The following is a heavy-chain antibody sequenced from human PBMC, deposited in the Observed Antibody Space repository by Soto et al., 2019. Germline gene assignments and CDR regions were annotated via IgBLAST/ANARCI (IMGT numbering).Heavy chain of an antibody. J-gene: IGHJ6*02. CDR2: ISSSSSYI. CDR1: GFTFDDYG. CDR3: ARFRRGAAGKYYYGMDV. V-gene: IGHV3-21*01. D-gene: IGHD6-13*01. Sequence: GGSLRLSCAASGFTFDDYGMSWVRQAPGKGLEWVSSISSSSSYIYYADSVKGRFTISRDNAKNSLYLQMNSLRAEDTAVYYCARFRRGAAGKYYYGMDVWGQGTTVTVSS.